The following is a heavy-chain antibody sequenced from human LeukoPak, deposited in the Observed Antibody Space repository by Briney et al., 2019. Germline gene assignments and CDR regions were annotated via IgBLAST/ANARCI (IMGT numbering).Heavy chain of an antibody. CDR1: GFTFSSYP. Sequence: GGPLRLFCAASGFTFSSYPMHCVGQARGKGLEGVSFISSYGSQKYYADSVKGRLTISRDHYQNTLYLQLNSLRVQDTVLYYCARDHGRSGYFDYWGKGTLVTVSS. V-gene: IGHV3-30*14. J-gene: IGHJ4*02. CDR3: ARDHGRSGYFDY. D-gene: IGHD3-22*01. CDR2: ISSYGSQK.